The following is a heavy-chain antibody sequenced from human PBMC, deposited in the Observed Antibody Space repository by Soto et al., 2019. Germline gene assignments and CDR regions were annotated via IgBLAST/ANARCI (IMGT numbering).Heavy chain of an antibody. CDR1: GYTFTSYG. Sequence: QVQLVQSGAEVKKPGASVKVSCKASGYTFTSYGISWVRQAPGQGLEWMGWISAYNGNTNYAQKLQGRVTMTTDTSTRTAYMELRSMRSDDTAVYYCARYLSGVGGSYPDPGLGWGQGTLVTVSS. CDR3: ARYLSGVGGSYPDPGLG. J-gene: IGHJ4*02. D-gene: IGHD1-26*01. CDR2: ISAYNGNT. V-gene: IGHV1-18*01.